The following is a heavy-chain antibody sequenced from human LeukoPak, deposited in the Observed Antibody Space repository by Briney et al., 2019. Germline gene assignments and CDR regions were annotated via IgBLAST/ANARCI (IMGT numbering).Heavy chain of an antibody. J-gene: IGHJ4*02. V-gene: IGHV3-23*01. CDR1: GFSFSGHG. CDR2: ISGSGDTT. Sequence: GGSLRLSCAASGFSFSGHGMRWVRQAPGKGLQWVSAISGSGDTTYYADSVKGRLTISRDNSKNTLYLQMNSLRAEDTALYFCAKARGFAEFDYWGQGTLVTVSS. CDR3: AKARGFAEFDY. D-gene: IGHD3-10*01.